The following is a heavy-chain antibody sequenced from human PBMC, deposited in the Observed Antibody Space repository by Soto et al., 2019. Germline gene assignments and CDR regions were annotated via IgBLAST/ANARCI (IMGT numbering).Heavy chain of an antibody. CDR1: GGTFSSYT. CDR3: ARVRESIAARRAYYFDY. V-gene: IGHV1-69*02. CDR2: IIPILGIA. Sequence: GASVKVSCKASGGTFSSYTISWVRQAPGQGLEWMGRIIPILGIANYAQKFQGRVTITADKSTSTAYMELSSLRSEDTAVYYCARVRESIAARRAYYFDYWGQGTLVTVSS. D-gene: IGHD6-6*01. J-gene: IGHJ4*02.